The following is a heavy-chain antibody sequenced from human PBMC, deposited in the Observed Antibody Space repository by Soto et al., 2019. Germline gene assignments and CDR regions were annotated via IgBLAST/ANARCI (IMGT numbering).Heavy chain of an antibody. V-gene: IGHV3-33*01. Sequence: PGGSLRLSCAASGFTFSSYGMHWVRQAPGKGLEWVAVIWYDGSNKYYADSVKGRFTISRDNSKNTLYLQMNSLRAEDTAVYYCARDPVAVAYYYCGMDVWGQGTTVTVSS. D-gene: IGHD6-19*01. CDR3: ARDPVAVAYYYCGMDV. CDR1: GFTFSSYG. J-gene: IGHJ6*02. CDR2: IWYDGSNK.